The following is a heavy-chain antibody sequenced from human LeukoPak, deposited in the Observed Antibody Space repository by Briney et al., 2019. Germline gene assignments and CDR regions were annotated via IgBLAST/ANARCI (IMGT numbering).Heavy chain of an antibody. CDR1: GFSFSTYA. CDR3: AKGGFVVIPAARGGFDY. V-gene: IGHV3-23*01. J-gene: IGHJ4*02. Sequence: GGSLRLSCTASGFSFSTYAMTWVRQAPGKGLEWVSIISGTGDSTYYADSVKGRFTISRDNSKNTLYLQMDSLRAEDTAQYYCAKGGFVVIPAARGGFDYWGQGTLVTVSS. CDR2: ISGTGDST. D-gene: IGHD2-2*01.